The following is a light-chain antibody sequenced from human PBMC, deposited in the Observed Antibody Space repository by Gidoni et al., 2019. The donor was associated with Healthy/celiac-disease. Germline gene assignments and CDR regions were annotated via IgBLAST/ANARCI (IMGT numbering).Light chain of an antibody. J-gene: IGLJ2*01. Sequence: SYVLTQPPSVSVAPGQTARITCGGNNIGSKSVHWYQQKPGQAPVLVVYDDSDRPSGIPERFSGSNSGNTATLTISSVEAGDEADYYCQVWDSSSDLVVFGGGTKLTVL. CDR3: QVWDSSSDLVV. CDR2: DDS. CDR1: NIGSKS. V-gene: IGLV3-21*02.